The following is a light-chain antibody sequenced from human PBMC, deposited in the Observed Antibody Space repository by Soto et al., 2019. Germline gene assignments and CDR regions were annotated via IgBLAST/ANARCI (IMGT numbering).Light chain of an antibody. CDR3: QQYNSYPIT. J-gene: IGKJ5*01. CDR2: DAS. V-gene: IGKV1-39*01. CDR1: QSISSY. Sequence: DIQITQSPSSLSASVGDRVTITCRASQSISSYLNWYQQKPGKAPKLLIYDASSLKSGVPSRFSGSGSGTEFALTISGLQPDDFATYYCQQYNSYPITFGQGTRLEIK.